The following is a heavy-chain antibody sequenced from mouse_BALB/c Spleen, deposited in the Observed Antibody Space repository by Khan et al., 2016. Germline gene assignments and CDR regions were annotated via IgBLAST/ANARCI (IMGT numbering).Heavy chain of an antibody. J-gene: IGHJ1*01. CDR3: ARYRYYYSSSRYFDD. Sequence: QIQLVQFGPELKKPGKTVKISCKAPGYTFTNYVMNWVKQAPGKGLKWMGWINTYSGESTYADDFKGRLAFSSETPANTAYSLITNLKNEHTPTYSGARYRYYYSSSRYFDDWGAGTTVTVSS. V-gene: IGHV9-3-1*01. CDR1: GYTFTNYV. D-gene: IGHD1-1*01. CDR2: INTYSGES.